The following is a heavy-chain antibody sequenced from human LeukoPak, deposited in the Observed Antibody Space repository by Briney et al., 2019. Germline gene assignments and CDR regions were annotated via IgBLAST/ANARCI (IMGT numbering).Heavy chain of an antibody. CDR1: GFTFSDYY. CDR3: ARDRSSSLPHDAFDI. CDR2: ISSSGSTI. D-gene: IGHD6-13*01. Sequence: KPGGSLRLSCAASGFTFSDYYMSWIRQAPGKGLEWVSYISSSGSTIYYADSVKGRFTISRDNAKNSLYLQMNSLRAEDTAVYYSARDRSSSLPHDAFDIWGQGTMVTVSS. V-gene: IGHV3-11*01. J-gene: IGHJ3*02.